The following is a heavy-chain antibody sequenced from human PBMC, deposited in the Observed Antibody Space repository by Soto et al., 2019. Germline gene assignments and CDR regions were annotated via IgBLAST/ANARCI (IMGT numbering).Heavy chain of an antibody. V-gene: IGHV1-18*01. Sequence: ASVKVSCKASGYTFTSYGISWVRQAPGQGLEWMGWISAYNGNTNYAQKLQGRVTMTTDTSTSTANMELRSLRSDDTAVYYCARRATLNLWFDPWGQGTLVTVSS. J-gene: IGHJ5*02. CDR3: ARRATLNLWFDP. CDR2: ISAYNGNT. CDR1: GYTFTSYG.